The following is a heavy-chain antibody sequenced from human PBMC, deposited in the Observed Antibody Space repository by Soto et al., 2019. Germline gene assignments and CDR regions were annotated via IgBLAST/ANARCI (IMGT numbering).Heavy chain of an antibody. CDR1: GGSISSGGYS. V-gene: IGHV4-30-2*01. J-gene: IGHJ6*02. D-gene: IGHD3-10*01. Sequence: SETLSLTCTVSGGSISSGGYSWSWIRQPPGKGLEWIGYIYHSGSTYYNPSLKSRVTISVDRSKNQFSLTLTSVTAADTAVYYCARQGFGVLHGLVDVWGQGTTVTVSS. CDR2: IYHSGST. CDR3: ARQGFGVLHGLVDV.